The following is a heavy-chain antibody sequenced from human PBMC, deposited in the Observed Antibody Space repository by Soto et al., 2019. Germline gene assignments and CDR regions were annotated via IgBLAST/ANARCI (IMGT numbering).Heavy chain of an antibody. CDR3: ASSGSGSYHFDY. V-gene: IGHV3-48*02. CDR1: GFTFSSNS. Sequence: GGSLRLSCAASGFTFSSNSMNWVRQAPGKGLEWVSYIRSSSSTIYYADSVKGRFTISRDNVKNSLYLQMNSLRDEDTAVCYCASSGSGSYHFDYWGQGTLVTVSS. CDR2: IRSSSSTI. D-gene: IGHD3-10*01. J-gene: IGHJ4*02.